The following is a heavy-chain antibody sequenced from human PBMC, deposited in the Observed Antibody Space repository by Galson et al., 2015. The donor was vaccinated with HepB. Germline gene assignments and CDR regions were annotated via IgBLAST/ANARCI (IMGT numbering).Heavy chain of an antibody. J-gene: IGHJ6*02. CDR1: GYSFTSYW. V-gene: IGHV5-51*03. CDR2: IYPGDSDT. Sequence: QSGAEVKKPGESLKISCKGSGYSFTSYWIGWVRQMPGKGLEWMGIIYPGDSDTRYSPSFQGQVTISAAKSISTAYLQWSSLKASDTAMYYCASFQGATNYDFWSGYKYYYYYYGMDVWGQGTTVTVSS. CDR3: ASFQGATNYDFWSGYKYYYYYYGMDV. D-gene: IGHD3-3*01.